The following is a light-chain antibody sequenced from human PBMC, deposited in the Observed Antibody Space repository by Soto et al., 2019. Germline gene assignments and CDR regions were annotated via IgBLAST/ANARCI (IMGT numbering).Light chain of an antibody. J-gene: IGKJ1*01. Sequence: DIQMRQFSSTLSASIGDRVTISCRASQNIGRWLAWYRQKPGTAPKLLIYHASTLRGGVPSRFSGGGSGTEFTLTISSLQPEDIATYSCQQDNVYSSTFGRGTKVDIK. V-gene: IGKV1-5*01. CDR2: HAS. CDR1: QNIGRW. CDR3: QQDNVYSST.